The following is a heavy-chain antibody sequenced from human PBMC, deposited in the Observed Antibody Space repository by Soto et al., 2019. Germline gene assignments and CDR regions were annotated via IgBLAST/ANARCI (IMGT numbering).Heavy chain of an antibody. CDR1: GYKFISHS. V-gene: IGHV1-18*01. D-gene: IGHD2-21*01. CDR2: ISAYNGNT. Sequence: QIQLVQSGGEVKKPGASVKVSCKSSGYKFISHSITWVRQAPGQGLEWMGRISAYNGNTNYAQKLQGRVTMTTDTSTNTAYMDLRSLRSDDTAVYYWARGAFCGGAPGCRDMDVWGQGTTVTLSS. J-gene: IGHJ6*02. CDR3: ARGAFCGGAPGCRDMDV.